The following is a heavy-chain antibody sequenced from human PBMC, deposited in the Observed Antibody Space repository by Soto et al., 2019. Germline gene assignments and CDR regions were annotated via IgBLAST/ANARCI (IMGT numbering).Heavy chain of an antibody. CDR1: GFTFSSYA. V-gene: IGHV3-30-3*01. J-gene: IGHJ4*02. Sequence: ESVGGVVQPVRSLRLSCAASGFTFSSYAMHWVRQAPGKGLEWVAVISYDGSNKYYADSVKGRFTISRDNSKHTLYLQMNSLRAEETAVYYCARVYCSSTSCYSRAPFDYWGQRTLVTVSS. CDR2: ISYDGSNK. D-gene: IGHD2-2*01. CDR3: ARVYCSSTSCYSRAPFDY.